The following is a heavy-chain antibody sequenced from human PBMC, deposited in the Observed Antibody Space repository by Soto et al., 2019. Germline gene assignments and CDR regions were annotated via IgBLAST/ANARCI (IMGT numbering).Heavy chain of an antibody. V-gene: IGHV3-7*01. CDR2: IKQDGSEK. Sequence: GGSLRLSCAASGFTFSSYWMSWVRQAPGKGLEWVANIKQDGSEKYYVDSVKGRFTIPRDNAKNSLYLQMNSLRGEDTAVYYCATLTWYDSNGRVKVFDYWGQGTLVTVSS. D-gene: IGHD3-22*01. CDR3: ATLTWYDSNGRVKVFDY. J-gene: IGHJ4*02. CDR1: GFTFSSYW.